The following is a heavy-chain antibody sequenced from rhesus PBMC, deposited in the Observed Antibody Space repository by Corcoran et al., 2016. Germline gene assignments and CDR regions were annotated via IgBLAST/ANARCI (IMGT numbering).Heavy chain of an antibody. J-gene: IGHJ4*01. CDR1: GYTFTDSY. CDR2: VDTEDGEA. Sequence: VQPVQAGAEVKKPGDSVQVSCKASGYTFTDSYLPWVGTATGKGPEWMSGVDTEDGEAINAQKVQDRVTITADTSTDTAYMELSSLRSEDTAVYYCATGGPGSYLDYWGQGVLVTVSS. CDR3: ATGGPGSYLDY. V-gene: IGHV1-111*02. D-gene: IGHD1-44*02.